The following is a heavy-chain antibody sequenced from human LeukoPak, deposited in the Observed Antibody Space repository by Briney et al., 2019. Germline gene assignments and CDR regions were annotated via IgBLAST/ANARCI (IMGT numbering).Heavy chain of an antibody. D-gene: IGHD5-12*01. J-gene: IGHJ4*02. V-gene: IGHV4-38-2*01. CDR1: NYSITTGHH. CDR2: IYRSGTT. CDR3: ARTKVATNEYYFDY. Sequence: PSETLSLTCVVSNYSITTGHHWGWIRQPPEKGLEWIGYIYRSGTTNYNPSLKSRVTLSVDTSKNQFSLNLKSVTAADTAMYYCARTKVATNEYYFDYWGQGTLVTVSS.